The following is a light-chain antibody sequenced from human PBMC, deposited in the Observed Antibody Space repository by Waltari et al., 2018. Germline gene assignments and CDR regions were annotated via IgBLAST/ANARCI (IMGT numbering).Light chain of an antibody. CDR3: QQYGSSILYT. CDR1: QSLTKRY. CDR2: GAS. Sequence: VLTQSPGTLSLSPGEKATLSCRASQSLTKRYLAWYQQKPGQAPRLLIYGASSRAAGIPDRFSGSGSVTDFSLTINRLEPDDSAVYYCQQYGSSILYTFSQGTKLEIK. V-gene: IGKV3-20*01. J-gene: IGKJ2*01.